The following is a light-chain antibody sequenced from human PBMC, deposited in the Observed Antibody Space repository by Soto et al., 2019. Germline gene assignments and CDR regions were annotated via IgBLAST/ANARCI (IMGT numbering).Light chain of an antibody. V-gene: IGKV1-5*01. CDR3: QQYNSYAWT. CDR1: QSISSW. J-gene: IGKJ1*01. Sequence: DIQMTQSPSTLSASVGDRVTITCRASQSISSWLAWYQQKPGKAPKLLIYDASSLESGVPSRFRGSGSGTVFTLTISSLQPDDFATYYCQQYNSYAWTFGQGTKVEIK. CDR2: DAS.